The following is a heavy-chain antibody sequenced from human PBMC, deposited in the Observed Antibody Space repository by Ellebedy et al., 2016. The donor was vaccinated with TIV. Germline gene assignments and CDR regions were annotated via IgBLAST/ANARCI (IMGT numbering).Heavy chain of an antibody. CDR1: GGSISSSSYY. D-gene: IGHD3-22*01. CDR2: MYYSGST. CDR3: ARGLGYYPRDWFDP. J-gene: IGHJ5*02. V-gene: IGHV4-39*07. Sequence: SETLSLXXTVSGGSISSSSYYWGWIRQPPGKGLEWIGSMYYSGSTYYNSSLQSRVTISVDTSKNQFSLKLSSVTAADTAVYYCARGLGYYPRDWFDPWGQGTLVTVSS.